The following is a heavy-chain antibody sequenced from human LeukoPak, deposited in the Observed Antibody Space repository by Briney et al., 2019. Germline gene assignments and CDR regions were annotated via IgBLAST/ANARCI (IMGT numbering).Heavy chain of an antibody. CDR3: AKGTLGAWLPYDY. CDR1: GFSFGNHA. Sequence: GGSLRLSCAASGFSFGNHALSWVRQTPGKGLECVSGISDNGVSPYYADSVKGRFTISRDNSKNTLYLQMNRLRVEGTAVYYCAKGTLGAWLPYDYWGQGTLVTVSS. V-gene: IGHV3-23*01. D-gene: IGHD3-22*01. J-gene: IGHJ4*02. CDR2: ISDNGVSP.